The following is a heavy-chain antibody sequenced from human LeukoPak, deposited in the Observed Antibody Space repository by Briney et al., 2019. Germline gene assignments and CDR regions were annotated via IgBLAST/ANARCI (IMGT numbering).Heavy chain of an antibody. CDR3: AREADSSGSRYYYYGMDV. CDR1: GFTFSSYG. V-gene: IGHV3-33*01. J-gene: IGHJ6*02. D-gene: IGHD3-22*01. CDR2: IWYDGSNK. Sequence: PGGSLRLSCAASGFTFSSYGMHWVRQAPGKGLEWVALIWYDGSNKYYTDSVKGRLTISRDNSKNTLYLQMNSLRAEDTAVYYCAREADSSGSRYYYYGMDVWGQGTTVTVSS.